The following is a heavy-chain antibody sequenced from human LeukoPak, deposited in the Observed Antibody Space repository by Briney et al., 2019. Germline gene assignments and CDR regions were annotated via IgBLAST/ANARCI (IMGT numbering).Heavy chain of an antibody. V-gene: IGHV3-30*18. CDR1: GFTFSSYG. Sequence: PGRSLRLSCAASGFTFSSYGMHWVHQAPGKGLEWVAVISYDGSNKYYADSVKGRFTISRDNSKNTLYLQMNSLRAEDTAVYYCAKDSSGWSHAYFDYWGQGTLVTVSS. D-gene: IGHD6-19*01. J-gene: IGHJ4*02. CDR3: AKDSSGWSHAYFDY. CDR2: ISYDGSNK.